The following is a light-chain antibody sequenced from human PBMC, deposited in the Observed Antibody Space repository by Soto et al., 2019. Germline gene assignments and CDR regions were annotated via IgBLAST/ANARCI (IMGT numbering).Light chain of an antibody. CDR2: GAS. V-gene: IGKV3-15*01. CDR1: QSISDT. CDR3: QQYNQWPWT. J-gene: IGKJ1*01. Sequence: EIVMTQSPATLSVSPGGRATLSCRASQSISDTLAWCQQKPGQAPRLLIHGASTRATGFPARFSGSGSGTDFTLTISSLQSEDFAVYYCQQYNQWPWTFGQGTKVEIK.